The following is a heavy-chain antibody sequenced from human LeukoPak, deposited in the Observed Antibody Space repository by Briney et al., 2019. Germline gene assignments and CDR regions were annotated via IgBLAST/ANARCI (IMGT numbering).Heavy chain of an antibody. D-gene: IGHD5-18*01. Sequence: ASVKVSCKASGYTFTNYDITWVRQATRQGVEGVGWINPNSGNTGYVQKFQDRVTMTRNTSISTAYMELSSLRSEDTAVYYCARRGYNSGYFYYYYMDVWGKETTVTVSS. V-gene: IGHV1-8*01. CDR1: GYTFTNYD. J-gene: IGHJ6*03. CDR2: INPNSGNT. CDR3: ARRGYNSGYFYYYYMDV.